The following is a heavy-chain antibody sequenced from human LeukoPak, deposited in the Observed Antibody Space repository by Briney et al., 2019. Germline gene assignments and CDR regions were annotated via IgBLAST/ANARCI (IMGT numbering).Heavy chain of an antibody. CDR3: ARDALYSGGFDY. Sequence: GGSLRLSYAASGFTVSSNYMSWVRQAPGKGLEWVSVIYSGGSTYYADSVKGRFTISRDNSKNTLYLQMNSLRAEDTAVYYCARDALYSGGFDYWGQGTLVTASS. CDR1: GFTVSSNY. CDR2: IYSGGST. J-gene: IGHJ4*02. D-gene: IGHD3-10*01. V-gene: IGHV3-66*01.